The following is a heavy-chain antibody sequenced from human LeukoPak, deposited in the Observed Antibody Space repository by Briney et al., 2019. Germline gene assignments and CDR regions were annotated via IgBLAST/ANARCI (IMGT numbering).Heavy chain of an antibody. Sequence: GGSLRLSCAASGFTFSGYIMSWVRQAPGRGLEWVSGISASGGTTYYADSVKGRFTISRDNSKNTFYPQMNSLRAEDTAVYFCAKDQREYYYDTSGYFVYWGQGTLVTVFS. D-gene: IGHD3-22*01. CDR3: AKDQREYYYDTSGYFVY. V-gene: IGHV3-23*01. CDR1: GFTFSGYI. J-gene: IGHJ4*02. CDR2: ISASGGTT.